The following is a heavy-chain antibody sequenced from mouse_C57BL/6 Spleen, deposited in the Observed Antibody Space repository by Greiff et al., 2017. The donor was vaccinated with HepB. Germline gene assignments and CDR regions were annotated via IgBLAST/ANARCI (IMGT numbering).Heavy chain of an antibody. V-gene: IGHV10-3*01. CDR2: IRSKSSNYAT. CDR1: GFTFNTYA. J-gene: IGHJ4*01. CDR3: VRDGDYSHYYAMDY. D-gene: IGHD2-4*01. Sequence: EVQGVESGGGLVQPKGSLKLSCAASGFTFNTYAMHWVRQAPGKGLEWVARIRSKSSNYATYYADSVKDRFTISRDDSQSMLYLQMNNLKTEDTAMYYCVRDGDYSHYYAMDYWGQGTSVTVSS.